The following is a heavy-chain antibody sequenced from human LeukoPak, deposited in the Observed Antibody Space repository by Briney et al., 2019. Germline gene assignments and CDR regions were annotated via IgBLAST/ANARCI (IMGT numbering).Heavy chain of an antibody. J-gene: IGHJ3*02. CDR1: GGTFSSYA. CDR2: IIPIFGTA. Sequence: ASVKVSCKASGGTFSSYAISWVRQAPGQGLEWMGGIIPIFGTANYAQKFQGRVTVTTDESTSTAYMELSSLRSEDTAVYYCARDQGYSSSSDAFDIWGQGTMVTVSS. CDR3: ARDQGYSSSSDAFDI. V-gene: IGHV1-69*05. D-gene: IGHD6-6*01.